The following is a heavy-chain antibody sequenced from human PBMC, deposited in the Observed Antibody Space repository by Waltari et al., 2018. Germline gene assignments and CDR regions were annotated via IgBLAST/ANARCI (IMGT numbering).Heavy chain of an antibody. CDR2: ISGNSGSI. Sequence: EVQLVESGGGLVQPGRSLRLSCAASGFTFDDYAMHWVRQAPGKGLERVSGISGNSGSIGYADSVKRRFTISRDNAKNSLYQQMNSLSAEDTALYYCANSMGGGRTDGVGWFGPWGQGTLVTVAS. V-gene: IGHV3-9*01. CDR1: GFTFDDYA. J-gene: IGHJ5*02. CDR3: ANSMGGGRTDGVGWFGP. D-gene: IGHD1-26*01.